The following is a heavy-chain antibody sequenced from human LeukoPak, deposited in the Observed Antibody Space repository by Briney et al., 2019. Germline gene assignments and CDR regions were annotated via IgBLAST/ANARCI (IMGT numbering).Heavy chain of an antibody. D-gene: IGHD2-2*01. CDR2: INHSGST. J-gene: IGHJ6*02. CDR1: GGSFSGYY. V-gene: IGHV4-34*01. Sequence: SETLSLTCAVYGGSFSGYYWSWIRQPPGKGLEWIGEINHSGSTNYNPSLKSRVTISVDTSKNQFSLKLSSVTAADTAVYYCARWVGVVPAAMCYGMDVWGQGTLVTVSS. CDR3: ARWVGVVPAAMCYGMDV.